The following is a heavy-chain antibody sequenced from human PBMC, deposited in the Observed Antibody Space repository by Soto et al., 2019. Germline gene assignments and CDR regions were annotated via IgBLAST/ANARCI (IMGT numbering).Heavy chain of an antibody. D-gene: IGHD3-16*02. CDR2: INHSGST. CDR1: GGSFSGYY. CDR3: ARGKSMITFGGVIVIARPYYFDY. V-gene: IGHV4-34*01. J-gene: IGHJ4*02. Sequence: SETLSLTCAVYGGSFSGYYWSLIRQPPGKGLEWIGEINHSGSTNYNPSLKSRVTISVDTSKNQFSLKLSSVTAADTAVYYCARGKSMITFGGVIVIARPYYFDYWGQGTLVTVSS.